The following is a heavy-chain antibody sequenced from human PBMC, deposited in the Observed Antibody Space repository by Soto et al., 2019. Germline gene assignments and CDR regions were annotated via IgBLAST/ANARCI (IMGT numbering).Heavy chain of an antibody. J-gene: IGHJ6*02. V-gene: IGHV3-21*01. CDR2: ISSSSSYI. Sequence: EVQLVESGGGLVKPGGSLRLSCAASGFTFSSYSMNWVRQAPGKGPEWVSSISSSSSYIYYADSVKGRFTISRDNAKNSLYLQMNSLRAEDTAVYYCARVAAIFGVVVYYGMDVWGQGTTVTVSS. CDR1: GFTFSSYS. D-gene: IGHD3-3*01. CDR3: ARVAAIFGVVVYYGMDV.